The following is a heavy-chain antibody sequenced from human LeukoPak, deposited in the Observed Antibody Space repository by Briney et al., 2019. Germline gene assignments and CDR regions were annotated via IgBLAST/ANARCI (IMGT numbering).Heavy chain of an antibody. CDR3: ASGTTDIVVVPATLRNYYFDY. CDR1: GFTFSSYS. D-gene: IGHD2-2*01. V-gene: IGHV3-21*01. Sequence: GGSLRLSCAASGFTFSSYSMNWVRQAPGKGLEWVSSISVSSSYIYYADSVKGRFTISRDNAKNSLYLQMNSLRAEGTAVYYCASGTTDIVVVPATLRNYYFDYWGQGTLVTVSS. J-gene: IGHJ4*02. CDR2: ISVSSSYI.